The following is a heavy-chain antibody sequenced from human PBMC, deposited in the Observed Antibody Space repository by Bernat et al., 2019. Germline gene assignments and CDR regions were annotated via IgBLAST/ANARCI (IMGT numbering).Heavy chain of an antibody. CDR2: MNPSSGDT. V-gene: IGHV1-8*01. J-gene: IGHJ1*01. CDR3: ASHPWGTTYLHH. CDR1: GYTFTSYD. Sequence: QVQLVQSGAEVKKPGASVKVSCEASGYTFTSYDINWVRQATGQGLEWMGWMNPSSGDTGYAQQFQGRVTMSRDTSISTAYMDLSSLRSEDTAVYYCASHPWGTTYLHHWGQGALVTVS. D-gene: IGHD1-1*01.